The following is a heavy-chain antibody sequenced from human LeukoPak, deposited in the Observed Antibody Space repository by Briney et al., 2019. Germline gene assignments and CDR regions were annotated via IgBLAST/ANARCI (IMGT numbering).Heavy chain of an antibody. Sequence: PSETLSLTWTVSGGSISSYYWSWVRQPPGKGLEWIGYIYYSGSTNYNPSLKSRVTISVDTSKNQFSLKLSSVTAADTAVYYCARTAAMVRGVFDYWGQGTLVTVSS. V-gene: IGHV4-59*08. J-gene: IGHJ4*02. CDR2: IYYSGST. CDR3: ARTAAMVRGVFDY. CDR1: GGSISSYY. D-gene: IGHD3-10*01.